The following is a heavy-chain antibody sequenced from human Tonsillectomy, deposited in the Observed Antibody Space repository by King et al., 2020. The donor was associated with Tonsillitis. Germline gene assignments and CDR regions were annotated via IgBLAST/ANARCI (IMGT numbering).Heavy chain of an antibody. CDR1: GFTFSNYA. J-gene: IGHJ6*03. V-gene: IGHV3-23*04. CDR3: AKDVYSSSWAYYMDV. Sequence: VQLVESGGGLIQPGGSLRLSCAASGFTFSNYAMSWVRQAPGKGLEWVSTTSPSGGTTYYADSVKGRFTISRDNSKNTLYLQMNSLRAEDTAVYYCAKDVYSSSWAYYMDVWGKGTTVTVSS. CDR2: TSPSGGTT. D-gene: IGHD6-13*01.